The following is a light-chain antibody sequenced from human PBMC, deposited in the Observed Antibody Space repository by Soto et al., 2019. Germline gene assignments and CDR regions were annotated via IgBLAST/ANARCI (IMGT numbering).Light chain of an antibody. CDR2: SAS. CDR1: KSVSSSH. Sequence: EIVLTQSPATVFLSTVERATLSCRASKSVSSSHLAWYQQKPGQALRLLIYSASSRATGIPDRFSGSGSGTVFTLTISRLEPEDFAVYYCQRYGGFGQGTKVDI. V-gene: IGKV3-20*01. J-gene: IGKJ1*01. CDR3: QRYGG.